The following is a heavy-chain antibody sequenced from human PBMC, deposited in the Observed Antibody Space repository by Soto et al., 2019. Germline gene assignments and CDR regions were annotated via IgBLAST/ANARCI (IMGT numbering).Heavy chain of an antibody. CDR3: ASLKGMQQLHYGMHV. J-gene: IGHJ6*02. D-gene: IGHD6-13*01. CDR1: GGTFSSYA. CDR2: IIPIFGTA. Sequence: SVKVSCKASGGTFSSYAISWVRQAPGQGLEWMGGIIPIFGTANYAQKFQGRVTITADESTSTAYMELSSLRSEDTAVYYCASLKGMQQLHYGMHVWGPGATATVFS. V-gene: IGHV1-69*13.